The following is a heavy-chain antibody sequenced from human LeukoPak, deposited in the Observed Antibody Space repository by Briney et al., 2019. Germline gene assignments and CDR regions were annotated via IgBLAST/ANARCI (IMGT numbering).Heavy chain of an antibody. D-gene: IGHD3-3*01. CDR1: GGSISNGSYY. J-gene: IGHJ6*03. Sequence: SETLSLTCSVSGGSISNGSYYWSWIRQPAGKGLEWIGRIYISGSASYNPSLKSRVTFSVDTSENQFSLKLTSVSAADTAVYYCARVYDFWSGYFYYYYMDVWGKGTTVTVSS. V-gene: IGHV4-61*02. CDR3: ARVYDFWSGYFYYYYMDV. CDR2: IYISGSA.